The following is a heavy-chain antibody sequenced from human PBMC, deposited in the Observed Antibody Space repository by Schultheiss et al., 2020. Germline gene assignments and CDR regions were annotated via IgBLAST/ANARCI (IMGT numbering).Heavy chain of an antibody. V-gene: IGHV1-69*08. D-gene: IGHD4-23*01. CDR2: IIPIFGTA. Sequence: AVKVSCKASGGTFSSYTISWVRQAPGQGLEWMGRIIPIFGTANYAQKFQGRVTITADKSTSTAYMELSSLRSEDTAVYYCASLDYGGNSGGPDGVDYWGPGTLVTVAS. CDR1: GGTFSSYT. CDR3: ASLDYGGNSGGPDGVDY. J-gene: IGHJ4*02.